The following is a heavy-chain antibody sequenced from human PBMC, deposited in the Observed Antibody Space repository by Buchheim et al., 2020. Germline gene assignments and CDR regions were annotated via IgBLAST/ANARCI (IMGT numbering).Heavy chain of an antibody. CDR2: LSTHNGNT. V-gene: IGHV1-18*01. Sequence: QLVQSATETKKPGASVKVSCQTSGYTFSSYAITWVRQVPGQGLEWMGWLSTHNGNTDYADKFQGRVTMTTDTSTSTAYLELRGLNSDDTAVYYCARRIIFSFDSWGQGT. CDR1: GYTFSSYA. J-gene: IGHJ5*01. CDR3: ARRIIFSFDS. D-gene: IGHD3-10*01.